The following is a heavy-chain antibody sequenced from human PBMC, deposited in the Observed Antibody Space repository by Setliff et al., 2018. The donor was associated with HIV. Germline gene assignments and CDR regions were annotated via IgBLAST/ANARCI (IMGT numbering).Heavy chain of an antibody. CDR1: GFTFSSYW. Sequence: LRLSCAASGFTFSSYWMSWVRQAPGKGLEWVANINQNGREKYYVDSVKGRFTISRDNAKNSLYLQMNSLRGEDTAVYYCAGSRGYFVKADWGQGTLVTV. D-gene: IGHD3-22*01. CDR3: AGSRGYFVKAD. J-gene: IGHJ4*02. CDR2: INQNGREK. V-gene: IGHV3-7*01.